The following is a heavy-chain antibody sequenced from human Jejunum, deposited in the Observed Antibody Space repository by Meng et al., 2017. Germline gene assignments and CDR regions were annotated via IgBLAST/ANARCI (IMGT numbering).Heavy chain of an antibody. J-gene: IGHJ2*01. CDR1: GDSVSSSSAA. Sequence: QPQLQQPGPGLVKPPQTLSTNAAISGDSVSSSSAAWNWIMQSPSRGLEWLGRTYYRSKWYNDYAVSVKSRITINPDTSKNQFSLQLNSVTPEDTAVYYCARAREGGWYFDLWGRGTLVTVSS. D-gene: IGHD1-26*01. V-gene: IGHV6-1*01. CDR3: ARAREGGWYFDL. CDR2: TYYRSKWYN.